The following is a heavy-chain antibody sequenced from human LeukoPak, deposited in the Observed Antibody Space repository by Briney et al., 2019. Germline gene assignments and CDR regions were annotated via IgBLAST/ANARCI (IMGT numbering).Heavy chain of an antibody. V-gene: IGHV1-69*04. J-gene: IGHJ4*02. CDR1: GGTFSSYA. CDR3: ASGGEDFWSGYRDY. CDR2: IIPILGIA. D-gene: IGHD3-3*01. Sequence: GASVKVSCKASGGTFSSYAISWVRQAPGQGLEWMGRIIPILGIANYAQKFQGRVTITADKSTSTAYMELSSLRSEDTAVYYCASGGEDFWSGYRDYWGQGTLVTVSS.